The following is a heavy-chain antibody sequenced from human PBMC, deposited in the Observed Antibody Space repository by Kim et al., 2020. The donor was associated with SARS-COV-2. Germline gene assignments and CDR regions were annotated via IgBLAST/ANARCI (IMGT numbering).Heavy chain of an antibody. CDR2: IKQDGSEK. CDR1: GFTFSSYW. J-gene: IGHJ6*02. Sequence: GGSLRLSCAASGFTFSSYWMSWVRQAPGKGLEWVANIKQDGSEKYYVDSVKGRFTISRDNAKNSLYLQMNSLRAEDTAVYYCARVLDYYYYGMDVWGQGTMVTVSS. CDR3: ARVLDYYYYGMDV. V-gene: IGHV3-7*03.